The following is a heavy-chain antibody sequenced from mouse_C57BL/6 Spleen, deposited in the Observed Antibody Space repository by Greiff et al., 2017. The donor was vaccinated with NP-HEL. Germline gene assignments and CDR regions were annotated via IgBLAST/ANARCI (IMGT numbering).Heavy chain of an antibody. J-gene: IGHJ1*03. Sequence: QVQLQQSGAELVKPGASVKMSCKASGYTFTSYWITWVKQRPGQGLEWIGNINPSNGGTNYNEKFKSKATLTVDKSSSTAYMQLSSLTSEDSAVYYCARPSYYGSRRWYFDVWGTGTTVTVSS. CDR2: INPSNGGT. CDR1: GYTFTSYW. D-gene: IGHD1-1*01. CDR3: ARPSYYGSRRWYFDV. V-gene: IGHV1-53*01.